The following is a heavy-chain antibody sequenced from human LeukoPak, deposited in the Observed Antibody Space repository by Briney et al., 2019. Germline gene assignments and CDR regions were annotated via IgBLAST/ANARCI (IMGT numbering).Heavy chain of an antibody. CDR1: GYTFTDYY. J-gene: IGHJ4*02. CDR3: ATANFLYCSSSTCLFDY. Sequence: ASVKVSCKASGYTFTDYYMQWVRQAPGQGFEWMGWINPNDGDTNYAQKFQGRVTMTRDTSISTAHMEVSRLRSDDTAVYYCATANFLYCSSSTCLFDYWGQGTLVTVSS. V-gene: IGHV1-2*02. D-gene: IGHD2-2*01. CDR2: INPNDGDT.